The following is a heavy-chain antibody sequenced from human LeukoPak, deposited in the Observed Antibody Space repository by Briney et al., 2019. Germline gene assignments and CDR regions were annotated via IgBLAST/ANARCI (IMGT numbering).Heavy chain of an antibody. Sequence: PGGSLRLSCAASGFTFSSYCMSWVRQAPGKGLEWVANIKQDGSDKYYVDSVKGRFTISRDNAKNSLYLQMNSLRAEDTAVYYCARDPDPYYFDYWGQGTLVTVSS. V-gene: IGHV3-7*01. CDR2: IKQDGSDK. CDR1: GFTFSSYC. J-gene: IGHJ4*02. CDR3: ARDPDPYYFDY.